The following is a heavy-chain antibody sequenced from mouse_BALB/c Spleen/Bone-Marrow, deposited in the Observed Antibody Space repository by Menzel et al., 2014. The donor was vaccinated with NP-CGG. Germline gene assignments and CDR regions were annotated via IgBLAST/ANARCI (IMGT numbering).Heavy chain of an antibody. J-gene: IGHJ4*01. Sequence: EVQGVESGGGLVKLGGSLKLSCAASGFTFSSYYMSWVRQTPEKRLELVAATISNGGGTYYPDTMKGRFIISRDNAKNTLYLQMSSLKSEDTALYYCARRGISTSEGVGAMDYWGQGTSVTVSS. CDR3: ARRGISTSEGVGAMDY. D-gene: IGHD1-1*01. CDR2: TISNGGGT. CDR1: GFTFSSYY. V-gene: IGHV5-6-2*01.